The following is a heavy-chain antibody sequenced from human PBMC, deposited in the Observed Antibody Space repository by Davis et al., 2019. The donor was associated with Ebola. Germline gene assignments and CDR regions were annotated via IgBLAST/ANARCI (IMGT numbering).Heavy chain of an antibody. Sequence: GESLKISCAASGFTFSSYWMSWVRQAPGKGLEWVANIKQDGSEKYYVDSVKGRFTISRDNAKNSLYLQMNSLRAEDTALYYCAKAYVEMATMPAFDIWGQGTMVTVSS. CDR3: AKAYVEMATMPAFDI. CDR1: GFTFSSYW. D-gene: IGHD5-24*01. CDR2: IKQDGSEK. V-gene: IGHV3-7*03. J-gene: IGHJ3*02.